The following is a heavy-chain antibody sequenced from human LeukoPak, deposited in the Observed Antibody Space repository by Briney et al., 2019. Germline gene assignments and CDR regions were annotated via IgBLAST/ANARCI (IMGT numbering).Heavy chain of an antibody. Sequence: ASVKVSCKASGYTFTSYGISWVRQAPGQGLEWMGWISANDGNTDYPQKLQGRVTMTTDTSTSTAYMELRSLRSDDTAVYYCARNNIAGAYLPTTDWGQGTLVTVSS. D-gene: IGHD6-19*01. CDR1: GYTFTSYG. CDR2: ISANDGNT. J-gene: IGHJ4*02. V-gene: IGHV1-18*01. CDR3: ARNNIAGAYLPTTD.